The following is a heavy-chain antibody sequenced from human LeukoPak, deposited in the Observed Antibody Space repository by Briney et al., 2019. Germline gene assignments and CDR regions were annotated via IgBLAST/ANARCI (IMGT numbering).Heavy chain of an antibody. CDR3: AGVNYYDSSGYYHY. CDR1: GFTFSSYS. CDR2: ISSSSSYI. J-gene: IGHJ4*02. V-gene: IGHV3-21*01. D-gene: IGHD3-22*01. Sequence: GGSLRLSCAASGFTFSSYSMNWVRQAPGKGLEWVSSISSSSSYIYYADSVKGRFTISRDNAKNSLYLQVNSLRAEDTAVYYCAGVNYYDSSGYYHYWGQGTLVTVSS.